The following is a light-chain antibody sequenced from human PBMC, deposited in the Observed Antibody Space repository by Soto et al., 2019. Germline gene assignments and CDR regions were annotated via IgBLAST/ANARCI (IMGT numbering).Light chain of an antibody. CDR2: KAT. CDR3: QQYADYSS. V-gene: IGKV1-5*03. Sequence: DIQMTQSPSTLPASVGDRVTVACRASQSIGSWLAWYQQKPGHAPKLLIYKATTLESGVPSRFSGSASGTEFTLTIASLQPADFVTYYCQQYADYSSFGPGTRVE. CDR1: QSIGSW. J-gene: IGKJ1*01.